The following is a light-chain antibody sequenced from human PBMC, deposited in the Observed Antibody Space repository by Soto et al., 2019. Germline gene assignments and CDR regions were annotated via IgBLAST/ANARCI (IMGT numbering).Light chain of an antibody. Sequence: DIPMTQSPSTLSASVGDRVTITCRASQSIGISLAWYQQKPGKAPNLLIYKASSLESGVPSRFSGSGSGTEFTLTISSLQPDDFATYYCQQYSLYPWTFGQGTKVESK. J-gene: IGKJ1*01. CDR2: KAS. CDR1: QSIGIS. V-gene: IGKV1-5*03. CDR3: QQYSLYPWT.